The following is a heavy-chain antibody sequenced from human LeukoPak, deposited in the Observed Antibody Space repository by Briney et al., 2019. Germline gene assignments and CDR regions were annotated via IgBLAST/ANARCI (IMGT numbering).Heavy chain of an antibody. D-gene: IGHD3-9*01. CDR2: MNPNSGNT. J-gene: IGHJ4*02. CDR3: ARVSYYDILTGYYRNANFDY. V-gene: IGHV1-8*03. CDR1: GYTFTSYD. Sequence: ASVKVSCKASGYTFTSYDINWVRQATGQGLEWMGWMNPNSGNTGYAQKFQGRVTITRNTSISTAYMELSRLRSDDTAVYYCARVSYYDILTGYYRNANFDYWGQGTLVTVSS.